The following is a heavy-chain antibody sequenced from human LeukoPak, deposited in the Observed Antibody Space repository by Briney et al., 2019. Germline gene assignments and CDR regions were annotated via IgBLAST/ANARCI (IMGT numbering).Heavy chain of an antibody. Sequence: PGGSLRLSCAASGFTFDDYAMHWVRQAPGKGLEWVSGISWNSGSIGYVDSVKGRFTISRDNAKNSLYLQMNSLRAEDTAVYYCARDHITIFGVVPNSVFDYWGQGTLVTVSS. CDR1: GFTFDDYA. CDR2: ISWNSGSI. D-gene: IGHD3-3*01. J-gene: IGHJ4*02. V-gene: IGHV3-9*01. CDR3: ARDHITIFGVVPNSVFDY.